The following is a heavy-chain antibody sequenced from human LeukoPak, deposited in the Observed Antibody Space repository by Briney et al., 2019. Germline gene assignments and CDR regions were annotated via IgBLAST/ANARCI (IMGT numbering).Heavy chain of an antibody. CDR2: IYYSGST. J-gene: IGHJ4*02. V-gene: IGHV4-59*01. CDR1: GGSISSYY. Sequence: SETLSLTCTVSGGSISSYYWSWIRQPPGKGLEWIGYIYYSGSTNYNPSLKSRVTISVDTSKNQFSLKLSSVTAADTAVYYCARGEYSSSWYNYWGQGTLVTVSS. CDR3: ARGEYSSSWYNY. D-gene: IGHD6-13*01.